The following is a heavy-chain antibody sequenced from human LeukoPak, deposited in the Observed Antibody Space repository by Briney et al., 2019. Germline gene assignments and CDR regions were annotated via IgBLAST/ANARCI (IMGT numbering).Heavy chain of an antibody. CDR1: GYTFTSYA. Sequence: ASVKVSCKASGYTFTSYAMHWVRQAPGQRLEWMGWINAGNGNTKYSQKFQGRVTITRDTSASTAYMELSSLRSEDTAVYYCAGARDLLYYFDYWGQGTLVTVSS. V-gene: IGHV1-3*01. J-gene: IGHJ4*02. CDR2: INAGNGNT. CDR3: AGARDLLYYFDY. D-gene: IGHD2/OR15-2a*01.